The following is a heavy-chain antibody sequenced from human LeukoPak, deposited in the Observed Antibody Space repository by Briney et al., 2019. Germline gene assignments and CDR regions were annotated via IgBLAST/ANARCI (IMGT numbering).Heavy chain of an antibody. Sequence: ASVTVSCKASGYTFTSYAMHWVRQAPGQRLEWMGWINAGNGNTKYSQKFQGRVTITRDTSASTAYMELSSLRSEDTAVYYCARGPPLGESWGRLFDYRGQGTLVTVSS. CDR1: GYTFTSYA. V-gene: IGHV1-3*01. CDR2: INAGNGNT. CDR3: ARGPPLGESWGRLFDY. D-gene: IGHD3-16*01. J-gene: IGHJ4*02.